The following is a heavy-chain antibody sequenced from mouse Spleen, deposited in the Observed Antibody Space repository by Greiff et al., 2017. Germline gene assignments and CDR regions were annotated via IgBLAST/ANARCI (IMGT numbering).Heavy chain of an antibody. V-gene: IGHV1-50*01. CDR3: ARSYYYYFDY. CDR2: IDPSDSYT. D-gene: IGHD2-12*01. J-gene: IGHJ2*01. Sequence: VQLKQPGAELVKPGASVKLSCKASGYTFTSYWMQWVKQRPGQGLEWIGEIDPSDSYTNYNQKFKGKATLTVDTSSSTAYMQLSSLTSEDSAVYYCARSYYYYFDYWGQGTTLTVSS. CDR1: GYTFTSYW.